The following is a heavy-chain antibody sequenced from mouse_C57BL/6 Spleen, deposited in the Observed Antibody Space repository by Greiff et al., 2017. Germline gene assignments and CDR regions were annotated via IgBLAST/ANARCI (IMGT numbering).Heavy chain of an antibody. D-gene: IGHD2-1*01. J-gene: IGHJ4*01. CDR3: ARKNGNYGYYAMDY. CDR1: GYTFTSYW. V-gene: IGHV1-52*01. CDR2: IDPSDSET. Sequence: QVQLKQPGAELVRPGSSVKLSCKASGYTFTSYWMHWVKQRPIQGLEWIGNIDPSDSETHYNQKFKDKATLTVDKSSSTAYMQLSSLTSEDSAVYYCARKNGNYGYYAMDYWGQGTSVTVSS.